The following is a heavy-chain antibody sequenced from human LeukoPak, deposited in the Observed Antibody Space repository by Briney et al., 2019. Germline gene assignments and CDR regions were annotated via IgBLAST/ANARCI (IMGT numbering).Heavy chain of an antibody. Sequence: ASVKVSCKASGYTFTAYYLHWVRQAPGQGLEWMEWINPNSGGTNYAQKFKGWVTLTRDTSINTTYMELSRLASDVTAVCFCARGTPGSYLGYWGQGTLVTVSS. CDR1: GYTFTAYY. D-gene: IGHD3-16*02. CDR2: INPNSGGT. CDR3: ARGTPGSYLGY. J-gene: IGHJ4*02. V-gene: IGHV1-2*04.